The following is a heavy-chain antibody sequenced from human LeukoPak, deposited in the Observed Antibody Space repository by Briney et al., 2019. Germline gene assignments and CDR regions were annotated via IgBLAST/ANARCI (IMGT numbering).Heavy chain of an antibody. J-gene: IGHJ4*02. CDR1: GGSISSYY. Sequence: SETLSLTCTVSGGSISSYYWSWIRQPPGKGLEWIGYICYGGSTNYNPSLKSRVTISVDTSKNQFSLKLSSVTAADTAVYYCARHMGLGYSYGYPYFDYWGQGTLVTVSS. CDR2: ICYGGST. D-gene: IGHD5-18*01. V-gene: IGHV4-59*08. CDR3: ARHMGLGYSYGYPYFDY.